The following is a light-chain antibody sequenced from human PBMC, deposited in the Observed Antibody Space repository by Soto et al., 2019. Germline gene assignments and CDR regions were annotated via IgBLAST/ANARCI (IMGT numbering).Light chain of an antibody. CDR1: QSVSSNY. CDR2: SAF. Sequence: EIVLTQSPGTLSLSPGERGTLSCRASQSVSSNYLAWYQQKPGQAPRLLIYSAFSRATGIPDRISGSRSGTDFPLTISRLEPEDFAVYYCQYYGSSPWTFGQGTKVEIK. V-gene: IGKV3-20*01. J-gene: IGKJ1*01. CDR3: QYYGSSPWT.